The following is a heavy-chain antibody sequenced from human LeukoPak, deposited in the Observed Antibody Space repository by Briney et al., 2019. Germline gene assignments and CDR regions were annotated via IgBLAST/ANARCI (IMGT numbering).Heavy chain of an antibody. CDR2: ISSSSSYI. Sequence: GRSLRLSCAASGFTFSSYSMNWVRQAPGKGLEWVSSISSSSSYIYYADSVKGRFTISRDNAKNSLYLQMNSLRAEDTAVYYCARDKNNYDFWSGPYDAFDIWGQGTMVTVSS. J-gene: IGHJ3*02. D-gene: IGHD3-3*01. CDR3: ARDKNNYDFWSGPYDAFDI. V-gene: IGHV3-21*01. CDR1: GFTFSSYS.